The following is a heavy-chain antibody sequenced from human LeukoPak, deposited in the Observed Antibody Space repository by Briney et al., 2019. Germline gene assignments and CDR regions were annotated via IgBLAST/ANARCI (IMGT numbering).Heavy chain of an antibody. V-gene: IGHV3-48*01. CDR3: ARDPYDSSGYYLSDAFDI. D-gene: IGHD3-22*01. CDR2: ISSSSSTI. CDR1: GFTFSSYS. J-gene: IGHJ3*02. Sequence: PGGSLRLSCAASGFTFSSYSMNWVRQAPGKGLEWVSYISSSSSTIYYADSVKGRFTISRDNAKNSLYLQMNSLRAEDTAVYYCARDPYDSSGYYLSDAFDIWGQGTMVTVSS.